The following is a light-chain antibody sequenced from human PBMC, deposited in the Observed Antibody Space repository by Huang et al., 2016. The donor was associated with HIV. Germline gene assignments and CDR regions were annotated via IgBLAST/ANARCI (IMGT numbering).Light chain of an antibody. CDR1: QSVSNSY. Sequence: EIVLTQSPGTLSLSPGERATLSCRASQSVSNSYLAWYQQKPGQAPRLLIYGASSRATGIPDRFSGSGSGTDFTLTISRLEPEDFAVFYCQQYGNSPPTFGQGTKLEIK. J-gene: IGKJ2*01. CDR2: GAS. CDR3: QQYGNSPPT. V-gene: IGKV3-20*01.